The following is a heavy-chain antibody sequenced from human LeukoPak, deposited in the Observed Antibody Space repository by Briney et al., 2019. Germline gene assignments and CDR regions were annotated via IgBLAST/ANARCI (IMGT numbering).Heavy chain of an antibody. V-gene: IGHV1-69*04. Sequence: GSSVKVSCKASGGTFSSYAISWVRQSPGQGLEWMGKIIPFLAIANYAQKFHGRVTITADKSTSTAYMELSSLRSEDTALYYCARTSEPYGSLDYWGQGTLVTVSS. J-gene: IGHJ4*02. D-gene: IGHD6-13*01. CDR2: IIPFLAIA. CDR1: GGTFSSYA. CDR3: ARTSEPYGSLDY.